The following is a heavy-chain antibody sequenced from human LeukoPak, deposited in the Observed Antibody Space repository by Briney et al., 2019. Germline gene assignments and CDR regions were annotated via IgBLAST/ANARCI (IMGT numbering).Heavy chain of an antibody. V-gene: IGHV3-74*01. CDR1: GFTFSSYW. J-gene: IGHJ4*02. CDR2: INTDGSST. Sequence: GGSLRLSCAASGFTFSSYWMHWVRQAPGKGLVGVSRINTDGSSTSYADSVKGRFTISRDNAKNTLYLQMNSLRAEDTAVYYCARDTYDISGYYYGPFDYWGQGTLVTVSS. CDR3: ARDTYDISGYYYGPFDY. D-gene: IGHD3-22*01.